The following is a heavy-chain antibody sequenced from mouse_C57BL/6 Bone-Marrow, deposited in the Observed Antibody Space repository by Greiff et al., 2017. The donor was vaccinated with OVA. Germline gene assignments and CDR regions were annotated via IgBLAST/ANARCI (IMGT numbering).Heavy chain of an antibody. D-gene: IGHD1-1*01. CDR3: ARRSVEAPYYYAMDY. V-gene: IGHV1-69*01. CDR1: GYTFTSYW. Sequence: VQLQQPGAELVMPGASVKLSCKASGYTFTSYWMHWVQQTPGQGLEWIGEIDPSDSYTNYNQKIKGKSTLTVDKSSSTDYMQLSSLTSEDSAVYYCARRSVEAPYYYAMDYWGQGTSVTVSS. CDR2: IDPSDSYT. J-gene: IGHJ4*01.